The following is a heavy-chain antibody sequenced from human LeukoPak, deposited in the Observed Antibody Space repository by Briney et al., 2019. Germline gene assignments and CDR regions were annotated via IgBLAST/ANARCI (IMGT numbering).Heavy chain of an antibody. CDR2: ISSSSSPI. CDR1: GFTFSNYG. Sequence: GGSLRLSCAASGFTFSNYGMNWVRQAPGKGLEWVSYISSSSSPIYYADSVKGRSTISRDNAKNSLYLQMNSLRDEDTAVYYCAGSYGSGSYFDYWGQGTLVTVS. J-gene: IGHJ4*02. D-gene: IGHD3-10*01. V-gene: IGHV3-48*02. CDR3: AGSYGSGSYFDY.